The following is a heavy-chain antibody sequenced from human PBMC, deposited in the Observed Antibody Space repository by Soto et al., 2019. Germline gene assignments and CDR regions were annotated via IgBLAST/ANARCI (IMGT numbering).Heavy chain of an antibody. CDR1: GYTFTSYA. J-gene: IGHJ4*02. CDR2: ISAYNGNT. Sequence: QVQLVQSGAEVKKPGASVKVSCKASGYTFTSYAISWVRQAPGQGLEWMGWISAYNGNTNYAQKLQGRVTMTTDTAASKAYMERRSLRSDDTAVYYCGRDAPPEDYWGQGTQVTVSS. V-gene: IGHV1-18*01. CDR3: GRDAPPEDY.